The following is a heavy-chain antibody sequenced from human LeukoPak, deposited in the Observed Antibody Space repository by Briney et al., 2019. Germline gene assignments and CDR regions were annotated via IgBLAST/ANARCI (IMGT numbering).Heavy chain of an antibody. CDR1: GFTFSSYS. J-gene: IGHJ3*02. CDR3: ASGNYDILGDAFDI. Sequence: GGSLRLSCAASGFTFSSYSMNWVRQAPGKGLEWVSSISSSSSYIYYADSVKGRFAISRDNAKNSLYLQMNSLRAEDTAVYYCASGNYDILGDAFDIWGQGTMVTVSS. CDR2: ISSSSSYI. D-gene: IGHD3-9*01. V-gene: IGHV3-21*01.